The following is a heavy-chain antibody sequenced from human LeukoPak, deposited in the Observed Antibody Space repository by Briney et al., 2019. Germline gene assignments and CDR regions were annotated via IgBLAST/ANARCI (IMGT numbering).Heavy chain of an antibody. CDR3: ARSPGIAAAANWFDP. CDR1: GGSISSYY. Sequence: SETLSLTCTVSGGSISSYYWSWIRQPPGKGLEWIGEINHSGGTNYNPSLKSRVTISVDTSKNQFSLKLSSVTAADTAVYYCARSPGIAAAANWFDPWGQGTLVTVSS. V-gene: IGHV4-34*01. D-gene: IGHD6-13*01. J-gene: IGHJ5*02. CDR2: INHSGGT.